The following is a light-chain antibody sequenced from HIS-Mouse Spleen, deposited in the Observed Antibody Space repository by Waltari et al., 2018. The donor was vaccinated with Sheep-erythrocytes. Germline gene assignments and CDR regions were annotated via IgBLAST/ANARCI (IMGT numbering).Light chain of an antibody. CDR1: SSDVGGYNY. J-gene: IGLJ2*01. Sequence: QSALTQPRSVSGSPGQSVTISCTGTSSDVGGYNYVSWYQQHPGKAPKLMIYDVSKRPSGVPDRLSGSKAGNTATLTISGTQAMEEADYYCQAWDSSIGVFGGGTKLTVL. V-gene: IGLV2-11*01. CDR2: DVS. CDR3: QAWDSSIGV.